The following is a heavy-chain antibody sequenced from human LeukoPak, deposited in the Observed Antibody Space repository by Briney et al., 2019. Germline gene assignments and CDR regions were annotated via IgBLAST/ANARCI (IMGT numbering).Heavy chain of an antibody. Sequence: GGSLRLSCAASGFTFSSYSMNWVRQAPGKGLEWVSSISSSSSYIYYADSVKGRFTISRDNAKNSLYLQMNSLRAEDTAVYYCAREGSGMTTVTSYPGYDYWGQGTLVTVSS. D-gene: IGHD4-11*01. CDR1: GFTFSSYS. CDR3: AREGSGMTTVTSYPGYDY. J-gene: IGHJ4*02. CDR2: ISSSSSYI. V-gene: IGHV3-21*01.